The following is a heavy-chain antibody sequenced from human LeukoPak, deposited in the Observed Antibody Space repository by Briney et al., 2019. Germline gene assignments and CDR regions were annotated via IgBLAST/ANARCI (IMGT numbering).Heavy chain of an antibody. CDR2: ISYDGSNK. CDR3: ARGKTEGIAVAGTGNWFDP. V-gene: IGHV3-30-3*01. CDR1: GFTFSSYA. J-gene: IGHJ5*02. D-gene: IGHD6-19*01. Sequence: PGGSLRFSCAASGFTFSSYAMHWVRQAPGKGLEWVAVISYDGSNKYYADSVKGRFTISRDNSKNTLYLQMNSLRAEDTAVYYCARGKTEGIAVAGTGNWFDPWGQGTLVTVSS.